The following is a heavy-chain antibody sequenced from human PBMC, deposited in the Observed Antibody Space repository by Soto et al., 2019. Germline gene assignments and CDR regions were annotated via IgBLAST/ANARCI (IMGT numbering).Heavy chain of an antibody. CDR1: GFSLSTHGVG. Sequence: QITLKESGPTLVKPTQTLTLTCTFSGFSLSTHGVGVGWVRQPAGKALEWLALIYCDDDKRYTAPLNSRLTTSKDTSKTPVVLTMTNMHPVDTATYYCAHAMLYCTGGSCSTWFDSWGQGTLVTVSS. CDR3: AHAMLYCTGGSCSTWFDS. V-gene: IGHV2-5*02. D-gene: IGHD2-15*01. J-gene: IGHJ5*01. CDR2: IYCDDDK.